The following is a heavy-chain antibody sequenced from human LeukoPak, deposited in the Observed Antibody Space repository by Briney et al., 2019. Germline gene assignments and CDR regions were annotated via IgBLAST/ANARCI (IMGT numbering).Heavy chain of an antibody. Sequence: ASVTVSCKASGYTFTSYGISWVRQAPGQGLEWMGWISVYKGNTNYAQKLQGRVTMTTDTSTSTAYMELRSLRSDDTAVYYCARYWNDGYYGMDVWGQGTTVTVS. V-gene: IGHV1-18*01. J-gene: IGHJ6*02. CDR1: GYTFTSYG. CDR3: ARYWNDGYYGMDV. CDR2: ISVYKGNT. D-gene: IGHD1-1*01.